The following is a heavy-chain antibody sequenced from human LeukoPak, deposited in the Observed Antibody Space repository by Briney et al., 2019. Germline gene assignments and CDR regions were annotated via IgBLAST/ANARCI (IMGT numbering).Heavy chain of an antibody. D-gene: IGHD3-22*01. CDR2: IDDSGST. CDR3: ARHYYDSSDPDAFDI. CDR1: GGSISSYF. V-gene: IGHV4-59*08. Sequence: PSETLSLTCTVSGGSISSYFWSWIRQPPGKGLEWIGYIDDSGSTNYTPSLKSRVTISIDTSKNQFSLKLSSVTAADTAVYYCARHYYDSSDPDAFDIWDQGTMVTGSS. J-gene: IGHJ3*02.